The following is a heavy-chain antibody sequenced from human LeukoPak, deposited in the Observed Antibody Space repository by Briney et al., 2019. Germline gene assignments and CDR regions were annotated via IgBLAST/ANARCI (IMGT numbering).Heavy chain of an antibody. V-gene: IGHV1-24*01. J-gene: IGHJ5*02. CDR3: ATANDMITFGGVIVNVDWFDP. CDR2: FDPEDGET. D-gene: IGHD3-16*02. Sequence: GSSVKVSCMVSGYTLTELSMHWVRQAPGKGLEWMEGFDPEDGETIYAQKFQGRVTMTEDTSTDTAYMELSSLRSEDTAVYYCATANDMITFGGVIVNVDWFDPWGQGTLVTVSS. CDR1: GYTLTELS.